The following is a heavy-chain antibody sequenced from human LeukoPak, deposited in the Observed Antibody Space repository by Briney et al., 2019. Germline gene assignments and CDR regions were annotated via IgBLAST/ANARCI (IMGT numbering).Heavy chain of an antibody. Sequence: PGGALRLSCAASGFTFSDYWMSWVRQAPGKRLEFVAKIKQDRSVKNHADSVKGRFTISRDNARNSLYLQMNSLRADDTAVYYCVRDNWSAYFDYWGQGSLVTVSS. V-gene: IGHV3-7*05. CDR3: VRDNWSAYFDY. CDR2: IKQDRSVK. D-gene: IGHD3-3*01. J-gene: IGHJ4*02. CDR1: GFTFSDYW.